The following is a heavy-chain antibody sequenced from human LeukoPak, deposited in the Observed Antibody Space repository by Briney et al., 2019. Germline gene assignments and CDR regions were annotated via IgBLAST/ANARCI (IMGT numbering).Heavy chain of an antibody. CDR1: GNSINSLDL. Sequence: PSGTLSLTCTVSGNSINSLDLWSWVRQPPGKGLEWIGEMYLSGTTHSNPSVKSRVTISIDKSKNQFFLNLSSVTAADTAVYYCARDGRGYYDSSGSFDYWGQGTLVTVSS. J-gene: IGHJ4*02. V-gene: IGHV4-4*02. D-gene: IGHD3-22*01. CDR2: MYLSGTT. CDR3: ARDGRGYYDSSGSFDY.